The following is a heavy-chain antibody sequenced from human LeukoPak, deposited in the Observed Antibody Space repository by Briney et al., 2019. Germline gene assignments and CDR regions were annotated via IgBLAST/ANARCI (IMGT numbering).Heavy chain of an antibody. Sequence: SETLSLTCSVSGASIGSSNYYWGWIRQPPGKGLEWIGSMYYSGSTYYNTSLTSRVTISVDTSKNQFSLKLSSVTAADTAVYYCARLYSTGPFDYWGQGTLVTVSS. D-gene: IGHD6-25*01. CDR2: MYYSGST. CDR1: GASIGSSNYY. CDR3: ARLYSTGPFDY. V-gene: IGHV4-39*01. J-gene: IGHJ4*02.